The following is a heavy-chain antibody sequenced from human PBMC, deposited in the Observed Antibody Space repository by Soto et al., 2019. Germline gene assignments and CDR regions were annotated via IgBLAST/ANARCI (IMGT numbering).Heavy chain of an antibody. CDR2: ISAYNGKT. Sequence: QVQLVQSGAEVKKPGASVKVSCKASGYTFTSYGISWVRQAPGQGLEWMGWISAYNGKTNYAQKLQGRVTMTTDTSTSTAYMELRSLRSDDTAVYYCARASDYDYIWWSYRYRYFDYWGQGTLVTVSS. V-gene: IGHV1-18*01. J-gene: IGHJ4*02. D-gene: IGHD3-16*02. CDR1: GYTFTSYG. CDR3: ARASDYDYIWWSYRYRYFDY.